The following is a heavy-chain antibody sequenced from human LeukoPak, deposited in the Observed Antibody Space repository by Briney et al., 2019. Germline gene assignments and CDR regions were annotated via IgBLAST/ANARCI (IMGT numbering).Heavy chain of an antibody. Sequence: PRRCLRLSCAASGLTLSSSARPWVRQAPRKGLERVAVISYDGGNKCYAGAGKGRFNISRDNAKNTLYLQMNSLRVEDTAVYYCARDLSGDYRLCLFDYWGQGTLVTVSS. CDR3: ARDLSGDYRLCLFDY. V-gene: IGHV3-30-3*01. CDR1: GLTLSSSA. J-gene: IGHJ4*02. D-gene: IGHD4-17*01. CDR2: ISYDGGNK.